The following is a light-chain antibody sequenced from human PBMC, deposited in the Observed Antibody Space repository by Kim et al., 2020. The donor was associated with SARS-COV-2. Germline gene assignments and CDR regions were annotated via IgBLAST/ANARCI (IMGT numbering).Light chain of an antibody. Sequence: QSVLTQSPSASGTPGQRVTISCFGSSSNIGGNSVNWYQQLPGTAPKLLIYNDNQWPSGVPDRFSGSKSGTSASLAISGLQSEDEADYYCAAWDDSLSGWVFGGGTQLTVL. CDR3: AAWDDSLSGWV. J-gene: IGLJ3*02. CDR1: SSNIGGNS. CDR2: NDN. V-gene: IGLV1-44*01.